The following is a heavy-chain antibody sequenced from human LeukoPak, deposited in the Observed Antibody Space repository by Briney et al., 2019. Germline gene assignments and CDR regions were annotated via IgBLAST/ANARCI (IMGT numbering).Heavy chain of an antibody. Sequence: GGSLRLSCAASGFTFSSYSMNWVHQAPGKGLEWVSSISSSSSYIYYADSVKGRFTISRDNTKNSLYLQMNSLRAEDTAVFYCARDQYDTWSRRGNFDSWGQGTLVIVSS. J-gene: IGHJ4*02. CDR3: ARDQYDTWSRRGNFDS. CDR2: ISSSSSYI. CDR1: GFTFSSYS. D-gene: IGHD3-3*01. V-gene: IGHV3-21*04.